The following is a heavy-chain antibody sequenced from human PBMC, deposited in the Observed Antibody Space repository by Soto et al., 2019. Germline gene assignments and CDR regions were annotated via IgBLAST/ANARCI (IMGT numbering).Heavy chain of an antibody. J-gene: IGHJ4*02. D-gene: IGHD2-15*01. Sequence: SETLSLTCTVSGGSISSYYWSWIRQPPGKGLEWIGYIYYSGSTNYNPSLKSRVTISVDTSKNQFSLKLSSVTAADTAVYYCARQPRGAPHDYWGQGTLVTVSS. CDR2: IYYSGST. CDR3: ARQPRGAPHDY. CDR1: GGSISSYY. V-gene: IGHV4-59*08.